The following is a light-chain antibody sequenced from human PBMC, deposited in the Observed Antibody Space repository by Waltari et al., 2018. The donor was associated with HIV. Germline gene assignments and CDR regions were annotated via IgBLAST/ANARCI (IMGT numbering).Light chain of an antibody. CDR3: QQSYNGPVT. J-gene: IGKJ5*01. CDR2: GAS. CDR1: QNITTS. V-gene: IGKV1-39*01. Sequence: DIQMTQSPSSLSASLGDRVTITCRTSQNITTSLNWYQHKSGKAPKVLLYGASNLQSGVPPRFSDSGSGTHFALSISGLQPEDFATYFCQQSYNGPVTFGQGTRLDLK.